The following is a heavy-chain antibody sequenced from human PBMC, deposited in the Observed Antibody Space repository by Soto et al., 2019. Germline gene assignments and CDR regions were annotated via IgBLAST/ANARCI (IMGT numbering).Heavy chain of an antibody. CDR2: ISTYNGNT. D-gene: IGHD3-22*01. CDR1: GYTFITYG. V-gene: IGHV1-18*01. Sequence: QVQLVQSGAEVKKPGASVKVSCKASGYTFITYGVSWVRQAPGQGLDWLGWISTYNGNTRYAERLQGRVTMTTDTTTNTAYMERRNLRSDDTAVYYCARGPTDYYDNSANYLLDYWGQGTLVTVSS. CDR3: ARGPTDYYDNSANYLLDY. J-gene: IGHJ4*02.